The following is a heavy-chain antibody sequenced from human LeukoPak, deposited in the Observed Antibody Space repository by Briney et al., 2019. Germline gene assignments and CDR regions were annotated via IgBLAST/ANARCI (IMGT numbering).Heavy chain of an antibody. CDR1: GGSISNHY. CDR2: IYYSGST. CDR3: ARGPPVTMVRDPNWFDP. D-gene: IGHD3-10*01. J-gene: IGHJ5*02. V-gene: IGHV4-59*11. Sequence: SETLSLTCTVSGGSISNHYWSWIRQPPGKGLEWIGYIYYSGSTNYNPSLKSRVTISVDTSKNQFSLKLSSVTAADTAVYYCARGPPVTMVRDPNWFDPWGQGTLVTVSS.